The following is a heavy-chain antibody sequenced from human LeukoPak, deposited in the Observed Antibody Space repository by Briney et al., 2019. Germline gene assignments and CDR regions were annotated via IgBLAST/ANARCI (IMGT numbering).Heavy chain of an antibody. V-gene: IGHV3-7*01. CDR3: ASGGSSSWNAFDI. CDR1: GFTFSSYW. Sequence: GGSLRLSCAASGFTFSSYWMSWVRQAPGKGLEWVANIKQDGSEKYYVDSVKGRFTISRDNAKNSLYLQMNSLRAEDTAVYYCASGGSSSWNAFDIWGQGTMVTVSS. J-gene: IGHJ3*02. CDR2: IKQDGSEK. D-gene: IGHD6-13*01.